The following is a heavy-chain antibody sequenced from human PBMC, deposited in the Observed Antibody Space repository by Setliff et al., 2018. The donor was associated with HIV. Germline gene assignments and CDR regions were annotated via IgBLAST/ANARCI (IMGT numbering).Heavy chain of an antibody. CDR3: ARERVESSYYYYGMDV. D-gene: IGHD1-1*01. CDR1: GGSFSGYY. CDR2: IDHTGIS. V-gene: IGHV4-34*01. Sequence: KPSETLSLTCAVYGGSFSGYYWTWIRQPPGKGLEWIGEIDHTGISNYNPSLKSRVTISVDTSKNQFSLKLHSVTAADTAIYFCARERVESSYYYYGMDVWGQGTTVTVSS. J-gene: IGHJ6*02.